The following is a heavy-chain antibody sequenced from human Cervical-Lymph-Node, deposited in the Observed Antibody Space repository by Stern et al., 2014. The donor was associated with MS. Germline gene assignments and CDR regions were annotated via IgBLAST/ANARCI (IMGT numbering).Heavy chain of an antibody. D-gene: IGHD2-8*01. CDR3: ARKSDTELIVRRGDF. V-gene: IGHV3-66*01. CDR1: GFTVSRNF. J-gene: IGHJ4*02. Sequence: VQLVESGGGLVQPGGSLRLSCAASGFTVSRNFMTWVRQAPGKGLEWVSLIYSGGSTDYADSVKGRFTISRDNSKNTLYLQMNSLRAEDTAVYYCARKSDTELIVRRGDFWGQGTLVTVSS. CDR2: IYSGGST.